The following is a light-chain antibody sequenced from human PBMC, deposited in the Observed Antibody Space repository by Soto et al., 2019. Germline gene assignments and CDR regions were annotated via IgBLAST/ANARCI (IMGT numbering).Light chain of an antibody. Sequence: EIVLTQSPGTLSLSPGERATLSCRASQSVSSSYLAWYQQKPDQAPRLLIYGASSRATGIPDRFSGSASGTHFTLSIKGVEPEDFSVYYCQSYRLSFGGGTKVEIK. CDR2: GAS. J-gene: IGKJ4*01. CDR1: QSVSSSY. CDR3: QSYRLS. V-gene: IGKV3-20*01.